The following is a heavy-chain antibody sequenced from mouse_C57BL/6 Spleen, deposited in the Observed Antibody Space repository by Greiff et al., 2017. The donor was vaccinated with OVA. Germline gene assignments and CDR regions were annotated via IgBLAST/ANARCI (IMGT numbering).Heavy chain of an antibody. CDR3: ARNWPSYGSSPYWYCDV. D-gene: IGHD1-1*01. CDR2: IWSGGST. J-gene: IGHJ1*03. Sequence: VKLQQSGPGLVQPSQRLSITCTVSGFSLTRSGVHWVRQSPGKGLEWLGVIWSGGSTDYNAAFISRLSISKDTSKSQVFLKMNSLQADDTAIYYCARNWPSYGSSPYWYCDVWGTGTTVTVSS. V-gene: IGHV2-2*01. CDR1: GFSLTRSG.